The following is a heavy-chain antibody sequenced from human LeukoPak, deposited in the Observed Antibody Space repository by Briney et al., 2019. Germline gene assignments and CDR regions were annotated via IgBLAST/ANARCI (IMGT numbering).Heavy chain of an antibody. Sequence: SETLSLTCTVSGDSVSNDKYYWGWIRQPPGKGLEWIGSIYYSGSTYYNPSLNSRVTISVDTSKNQFSLKLSSVTAADTAVYYCARAHTYYGSGATSIDYWGQGTLVTVSS. CDR1: GDSVSNDKYY. CDR2: IYYSGST. D-gene: IGHD3-10*01. CDR3: ARAHTYYGSGATSIDY. J-gene: IGHJ4*02. V-gene: IGHV4-39*01.